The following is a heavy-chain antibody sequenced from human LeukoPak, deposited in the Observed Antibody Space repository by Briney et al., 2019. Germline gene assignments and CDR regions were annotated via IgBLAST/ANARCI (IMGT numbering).Heavy chain of an antibody. V-gene: IGHV3-7*01. Sequence: PGGSLRLSCAVSGFTFSDCWMTWVRQAPGKGLEWVATINRGGSETYYVDSVKGRFTISRDDARNSLFLQMNGLRAEDAAVYYCADFDKEWGQGTLVTVSS. CDR2: INRGGSET. J-gene: IGHJ4*02. CDR1: GFTFSDCW. CDR3: ADFDKE.